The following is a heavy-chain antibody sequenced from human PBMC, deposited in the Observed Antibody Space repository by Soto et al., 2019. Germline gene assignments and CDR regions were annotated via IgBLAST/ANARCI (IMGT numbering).Heavy chain of an antibody. Sequence: ASVKVSCKASGDTFSFYTINWVRQAPGLGLEWVGRINPILSMSNYAQKLQGRVTMTADKSTSTAYKEMRSLRSDDTAVYYCARGGTPIDYWGQGTLVTVSA. CDR2: INPILSMS. J-gene: IGHJ4*02. CDR3: ARGGTPIDY. V-gene: IGHV1-69*02. CDR1: GDTFSFYT. D-gene: IGHD3-16*01.